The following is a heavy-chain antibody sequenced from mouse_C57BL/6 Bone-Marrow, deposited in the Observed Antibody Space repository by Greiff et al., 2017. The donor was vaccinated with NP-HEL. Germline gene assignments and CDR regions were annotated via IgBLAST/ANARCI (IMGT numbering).Heavy chain of an antibody. V-gene: IGHV7-3*01. D-gene: IGHD2-4*01. CDR2: IRNKANGYTT. Sequence: DVMLVESGGGLVQPGGSLSLSCAASGFTFTDYYMSWVRQPPGKALEWLGFIRNKANGYTTEYSASVKGRFTISRDKSQSILYLQMNALRTEDSATYYCARYPLYDYDDAMDYWGQGTSVTVSS. J-gene: IGHJ4*01. CDR3: ARYPLYDYDDAMDY. CDR1: GFTFTDYY.